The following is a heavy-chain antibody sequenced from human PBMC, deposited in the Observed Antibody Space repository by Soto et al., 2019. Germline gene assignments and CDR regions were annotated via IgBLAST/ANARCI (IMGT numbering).Heavy chain of an antibody. J-gene: IGHJ3*02. D-gene: IGHD3-22*01. CDR2: ISAYNGNT. CDR3: ARDGITMIVVVIPGAFDI. V-gene: IGHV1-18*01. Sequence: GASVKVSCKASGYTFTSYGISWVRQAPGQGLEWMGWISAYNGNTNYAQKLQGRVTMTTDTSTSTAYMELRSLRSDDTAVYYCARDGITMIVVVIPGAFDIWGQGTMVTVPS. CDR1: GYTFTSYG.